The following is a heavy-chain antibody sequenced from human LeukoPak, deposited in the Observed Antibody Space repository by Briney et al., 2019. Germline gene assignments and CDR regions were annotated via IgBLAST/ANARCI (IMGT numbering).Heavy chain of an antibody. CDR2: ISSSGSTI. V-gene: IGHV3-11*01. J-gene: IGHJ4*02. D-gene: IGHD3-10*01. CDR3: AREKRYYYGSGSFDY. Sequence: GGSLGLSCAASGFTFSDYYMSWIRQAPGKGLEWVSYISSSGSTIYYADSVKGRFTISRDNAKNSLYLQMNSLRAEDTAVHYCAREKRYYYGSGSFDYWGQGTLVTVSS. CDR1: GFTFSDYY.